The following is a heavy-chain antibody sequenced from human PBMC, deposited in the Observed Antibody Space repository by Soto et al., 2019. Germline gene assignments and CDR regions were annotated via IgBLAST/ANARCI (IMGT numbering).Heavy chain of an antibody. J-gene: IGHJ6*02. D-gene: IGHD4-17*01. CDR2: IWYDGSNK. CDR1: GFTFSSYG. V-gene: IGHV3-33*01. Sequence: QVQLVESGGGVVQPGRSLRLSCAASGFTFSSYGMHWVRQAPGKGLEWVAVIWYDGSNKYYADSVKGRFIISRDNSKNTLYLQMNSLRAEDTAVYYCARDAVTSGYYYGMDVWGQGTTVTVSS. CDR3: ARDAVTSGYYYGMDV.